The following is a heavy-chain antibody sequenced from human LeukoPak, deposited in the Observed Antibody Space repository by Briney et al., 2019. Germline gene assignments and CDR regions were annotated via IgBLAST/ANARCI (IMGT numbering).Heavy chain of an antibody. CDR1: GFTFSSYG. D-gene: IGHD3-9*01. CDR3: ARGGYYDVLDYYYYYMDV. CDR2: ISNNGGST. V-gene: IGHV3-64*01. Sequence: GESLRLSCAASGFTFSSYGMHWVPQAPGKGLEYVSAISNNGGSTYYTNSVKGRFSISTDNIKNTLYPQMGSLGAEDMAVYYCARGGYYDVLDYYYYYMDVWGKGTTVTVSS. J-gene: IGHJ6*03.